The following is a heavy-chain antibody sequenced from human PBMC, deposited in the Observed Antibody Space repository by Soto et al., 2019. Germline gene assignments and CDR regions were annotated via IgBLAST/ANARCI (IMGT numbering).Heavy chain of an antibody. D-gene: IGHD3-10*01. CDR3: AHRRSLLWFGEISPPDY. CDR1: GFSLSTSGVG. J-gene: IGHJ4*02. Sequence: SGPTLVKPTQTLTLTCTFSGFSLSTSGVGVGWIRQPPGKALEWLALIYWNDDKRYSPSLKSRLTITKDTSKNQVVLTMTNMDPVDTATYYCAHRRSLLWFGEISPPDYWGQGTLVTVSS. CDR2: IYWNDDK. V-gene: IGHV2-5*01.